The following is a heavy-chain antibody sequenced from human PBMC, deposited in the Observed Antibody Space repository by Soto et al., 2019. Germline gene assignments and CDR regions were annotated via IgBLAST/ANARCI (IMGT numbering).Heavy chain of an antibody. Sequence: SVKVSCKASGYTFTSYGISWVRQAPGQGLEWMGWISAYNGNTNYAQKLQGRVTMTTDTSTSTAYMELRSLRSDDTAVYYCARPYGGDYYYGMDVWGQGTTVTVSS. J-gene: IGHJ6*02. CDR2: ISAYNGNT. CDR3: ARPYGGDYYYGMDV. D-gene: IGHD3-16*01. V-gene: IGHV1-18*04. CDR1: GYTFTSYG.